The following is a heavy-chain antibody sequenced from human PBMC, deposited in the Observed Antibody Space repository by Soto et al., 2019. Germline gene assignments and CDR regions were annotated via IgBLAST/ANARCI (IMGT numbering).Heavy chain of an antibody. Sequence: GGSLRLSCAASGFTFSSYGMRWVLQAPAKGLEWVAVISYDGSNKYYAESVKGRFTISRDNSKNTLYLQMNTLRAEDTAVYYCAKDLGEGAARPGGLYYYYYSDMQVWGQGTMVTVSS. V-gene: IGHV3-30*18. D-gene: IGHD6-6*01. J-gene: IGHJ6*02. CDR1: GFTFSSYG. CDR3: AKDLGEGAARPGGLYYYYYSDMQV. CDR2: ISYDGSNK.